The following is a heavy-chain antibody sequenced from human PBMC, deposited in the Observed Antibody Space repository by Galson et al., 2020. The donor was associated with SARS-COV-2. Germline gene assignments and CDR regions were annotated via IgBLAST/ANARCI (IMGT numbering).Heavy chain of an antibody. CDR2: ISISSSYK. V-gene: IGHV3-21*01. D-gene: IGHD1-1*01. CDR1: GFSSSSST. CDR3: ARDPDTTGTTVTFFDY. J-gene: IGHJ4*02. Sequence: GGSLRLSCAASGFSSSSSTMNWVRQAPGKGLEWVSSISISSSYKYYADSVKGRFTVSRDNTKNSLSLQMNSLRAEDTAVYYCARDPDTTGTTVTFFDYWGLGTLVTVSS.